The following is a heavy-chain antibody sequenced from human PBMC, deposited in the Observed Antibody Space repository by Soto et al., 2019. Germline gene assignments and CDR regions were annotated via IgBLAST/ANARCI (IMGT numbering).Heavy chain of an antibody. J-gene: IGHJ6*02. V-gene: IGHV4-4*02. D-gene: IGHD3-22*01. CDR2: IYHSGST. CDR1: GDSISSGHW. CDR3: AVSYYYDSRSQYHYYAVDV. Sequence: QVQLQESGPGLVKPSGTLSLTCVVSGDSISSGHWWSWVRQSPGRGLEWIGEIYHSGSTNYNPSLKGRVTFSIDKSKNQFSLNLSSVTAADTAVYYCAVSYYYDSRSQYHYYAVDVWGQGTTVTVSS.